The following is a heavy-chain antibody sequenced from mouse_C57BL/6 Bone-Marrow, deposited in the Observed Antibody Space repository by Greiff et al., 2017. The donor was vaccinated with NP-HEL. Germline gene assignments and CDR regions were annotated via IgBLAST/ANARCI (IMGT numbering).Heavy chain of an antibody. Sequence: QVQLQQPGAELVKPGASVTVSCKASGYTFTSYWMHWVKQRPGQGLEWIGRIHPSASGTNYNQKFKGKATLTVDQSSSTAYMQLSSLTSEDSAVYYCALITGFAYWGQGTLVTVSA. CDR1: GYTFTSYW. J-gene: IGHJ3*01. V-gene: IGHV1-74*01. D-gene: IGHD1-1*01. CDR2: IHPSASGT. CDR3: ALITGFAY.